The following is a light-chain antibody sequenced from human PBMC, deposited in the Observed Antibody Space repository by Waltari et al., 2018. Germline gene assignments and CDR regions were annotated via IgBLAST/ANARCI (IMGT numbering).Light chain of an antibody. CDR2: DAS. J-gene: IGKJ4*01. V-gene: IGKV1-12*01. CDR1: QDISRW. CDR3: QHGNTFPLT. Sequence: DIQMTQSPSSVSASVGDRVIITWRASQDISRWLAWYQQTPGKAPEFLIYDASTLQSGVPSRFSGTGSGTEFTLTISSLQPEDFATYYCQHGNTFPLTFGGGTKVEIK.